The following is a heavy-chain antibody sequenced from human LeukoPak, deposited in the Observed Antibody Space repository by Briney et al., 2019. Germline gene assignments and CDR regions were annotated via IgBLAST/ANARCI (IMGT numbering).Heavy chain of an antibody. V-gene: IGHV4-39*01. CDR1: RGSISSRSDY. CDR2: VYFNGHT. D-gene: IGHD2-8*02. J-gene: IGHJ4*02. Sequence: SETLSPTCTVSRGSISSRSDYWWAWIRQPPGKGLEWIGSVYFNGHTYYNPFLESRLTISVDTSNDQFSLRLASVTAADTAVYYCVRQRASGAWAFDFRGQGTLATVSS. CDR3: VRQRASGAWAFDF.